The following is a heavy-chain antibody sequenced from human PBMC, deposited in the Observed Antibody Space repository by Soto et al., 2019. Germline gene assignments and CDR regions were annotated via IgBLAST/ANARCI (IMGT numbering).Heavy chain of an antibody. V-gene: IGHV3-23*01. J-gene: IGHJ4*02. Sequence: LSLSRAAAGFTFSRYAMTWVRQAPGKGLEWVSAITGSGSRTYYADSVKGRFTISRDNSKKTLSLQMNSLRAEDTAVYYCAKARTQQLVLAELDYWGQGSLVPGSP. CDR2: ITGSGSRT. CDR3: AKARTQQLVLAELDY. D-gene: IGHD6-13*01. CDR1: GFTFSRYA.